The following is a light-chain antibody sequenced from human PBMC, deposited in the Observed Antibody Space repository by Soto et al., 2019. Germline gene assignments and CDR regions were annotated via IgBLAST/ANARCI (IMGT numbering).Light chain of an antibody. CDR2: AAS. V-gene: IGKV1-9*01. CDR3: QQLVSYPQ. Sequence: DIQLTQSPSFLSASVGDSVTITCRASQVIGIYLAWYQQRPGKAPKLLISAASTLQSGVPSRFSGSGSGTEFTLTISSLQPEDFATYYCQQLVSYPQFGGGTKVDI. CDR1: QVIGIY. J-gene: IGKJ4*02.